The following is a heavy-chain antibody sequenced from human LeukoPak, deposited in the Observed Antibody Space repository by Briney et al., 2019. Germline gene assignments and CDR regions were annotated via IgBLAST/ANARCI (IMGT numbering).Heavy chain of an antibody. CDR3: AKYEGRGSSSQFDP. V-gene: IGHV3-23*01. J-gene: IGHJ5*02. D-gene: IGHD6-6*01. Sequence: QPGGSLRLSCAASGFTFSSYAMSWVRQAPGKGLEWVSAISGSGGSTYYADSVKGRFTISRDNSKNTLYLQVNSLRAEDTAVYYCAKYEGRGSSSQFDPWGQGTLVTVSS. CDR1: GFTFSSYA. CDR2: ISGSGGST.